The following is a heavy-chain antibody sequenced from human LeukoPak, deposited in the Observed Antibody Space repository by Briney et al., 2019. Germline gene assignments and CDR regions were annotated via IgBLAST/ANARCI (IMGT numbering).Heavy chain of an antibody. V-gene: IGHV1-46*01. D-gene: IGHD3-10*01. CDR2: INPSGGST. J-gene: IGHJ4*02. CDR3: ARDRAEYYGSGSYLDY. CDR1: GYTFTSYY. Sequence: GASVKVSCKASGYTFTSYYMHWVRQAPGQGLEWMGIINPSGGSTSYAQKFQGRVTMTRDTSTSTVNMELSSLRSEDTAVYYCARDRAEYYGSGSYLDYWGQGTLVTVSS.